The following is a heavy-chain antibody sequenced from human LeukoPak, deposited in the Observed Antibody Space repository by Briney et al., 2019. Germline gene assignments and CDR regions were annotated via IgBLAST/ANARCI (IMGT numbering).Heavy chain of an antibody. D-gene: IGHD4-17*01. CDR1: GGTFSSYA. J-gene: IGHJ6*02. CDR3: ARCFDDYGDYGCGMDV. CDR2: IIPIFGTA. V-gene: IGHV1-69*05. Sequence: SVKVSCKASGGTFSSYAISWVRQAPGRGLEWMGGIIPIFGTANYAQKFQGRVTITTDESTSTAYMELSSLRSEDTAVYYCARCFDDYGDYGCGMDVWGQGTTVTVSS.